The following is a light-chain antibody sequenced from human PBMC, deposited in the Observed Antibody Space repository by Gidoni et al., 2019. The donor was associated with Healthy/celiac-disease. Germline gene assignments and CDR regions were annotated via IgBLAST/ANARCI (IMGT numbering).Light chain of an antibody. V-gene: IGKV3-15*01. CDR1: QRVSSN. J-gene: IGKJ1*01. CDR2: GAP. CDR3: QQYNNWPPWT. Sequence: EIVMTQSPATLSVSPGERATLPCRASQRVSSNLYWYQQKPGQAPRLLIYGAPTRATGIPARFSGSGSGTEFTLTISSLQSEDFAVYYCQQYNNWPPWTFGQGTKVEIK.